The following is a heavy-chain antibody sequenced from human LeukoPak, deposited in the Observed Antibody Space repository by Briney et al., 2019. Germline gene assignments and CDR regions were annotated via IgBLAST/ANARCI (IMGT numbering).Heavy chain of an antibody. CDR3: ASGAVSYAFEI. V-gene: IGHV3-48*02. D-gene: IGHD4/OR15-4a*01. CDR1: GFTFSSDS. CDR2: ISRSSTTI. J-gene: IGHJ3*02. Sequence: GPSLRLSCAASGFTFSSDSMNSVRQAPGKGLEWLSYISRSSTTIYNAYSIKGRFTISRDNAKNSLYLQMNSLRDEDTAVYYCASGAVSYAFEIWGQGTMVTVSS.